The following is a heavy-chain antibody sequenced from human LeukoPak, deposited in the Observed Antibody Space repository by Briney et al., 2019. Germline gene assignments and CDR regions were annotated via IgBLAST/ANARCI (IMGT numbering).Heavy chain of an antibody. J-gene: IGHJ4*02. Sequence: PGRSLRLSCAASGFTFSSYGMHWVRQASGKGLEWVGRIRSKANSYATAYAASVKGRFTISRDDSKNTAYLQMNSLKTEDTAVYYCIPNIPIVGATTGFDYWGQGTLVTVSS. D-gene: IGHD1-26*01. CDR1: GFTFSSYG. CDR3: IPNIPIVGATTGFDY. V-gene: IGHV3-73*01. CDR2: IRSKANSYAT.